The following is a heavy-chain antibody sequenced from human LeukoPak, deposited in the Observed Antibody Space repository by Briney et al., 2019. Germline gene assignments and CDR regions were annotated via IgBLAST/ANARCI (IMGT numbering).Heavy chain of an antibody. J-gene: IGHJ4*02. CDR1: GFTFSSYG. V-gene: IGHV3-33*01. CDR3: ARLKGPNPIDY. Sequence: GGSLRLSCAASGFTFSSYGMHWVRQAPGKGLEWVAVIWYDGSNKYYADSVKGRFTISRGNSKNTLYLQMNSLRAEDTAVYYCARLKGPNPIDYWGQGTLVTVSS. CDR2: IWYDGSNK.